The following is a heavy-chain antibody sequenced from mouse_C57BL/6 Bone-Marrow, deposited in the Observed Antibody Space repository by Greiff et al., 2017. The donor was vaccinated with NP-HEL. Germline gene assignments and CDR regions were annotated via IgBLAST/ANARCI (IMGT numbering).Heavy chain of an antibody. D-gene: IGHD1-1*02. CDR3: TRKLSDY. J-gene: IGHJ2*01. Sequence: VQLQQSGAELVRPGASVTLSCKASGYTFTDYEMHWVKQTPVHGLEWIGAIDPETGGTAYNQKFKGKAILTADQSSSTAYMELRSLTSEDSAVYYCTRKLSDYWGQGTTLTVSS. V-gene: IGHV1-15*01. CDR2: IDPETGGT. CDR1: GYTFTDYE.